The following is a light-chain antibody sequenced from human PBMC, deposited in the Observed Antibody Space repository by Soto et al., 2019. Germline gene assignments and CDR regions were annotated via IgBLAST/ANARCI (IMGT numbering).Light chain of an antibody. CDR3: QQYNNWPPRT. CDR1: QSVSSN. CDR2: GAS. J-gene: IGKJ1*01. Sequence: EIVMTQSPVTLSVSPGERATLSCKASQSVSSNLAWYQQKPGQAPRLLIYGASSRATGIPDRFSGGGSGTDFTLTISSLQSEDFAVYYCQQYNNWPPRTFGQGTKV. V-gene: IGKV3D-15*01.